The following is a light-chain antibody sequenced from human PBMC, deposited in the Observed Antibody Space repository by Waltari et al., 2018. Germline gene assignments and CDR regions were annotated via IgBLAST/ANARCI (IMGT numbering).Light chain of an antibody. CDR1: QSVSSTY. CDR3: QQYGSSPVT. J-gene: IGKJ3*01. Sequence: EIVLTQSPGTLSLSPGERATLSCRTSQSVSSTYLAWYQQKPGQAPMLLIHGASSRVTGLPDRFSGSGSGTDFTLTISRLEPEDFAVYYCQQYGSSPVTFGPGTKVDIK. CDR2: GAS. V-gene: IGKV3-20*01.